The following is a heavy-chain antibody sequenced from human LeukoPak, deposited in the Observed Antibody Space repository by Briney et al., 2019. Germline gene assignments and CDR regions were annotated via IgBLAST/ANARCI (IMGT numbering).Heavy chain of an antibody. V-gene: IGHV4-61*02. J-gene: IGHJ4*02. CDR3: ARANWNDVFDY. CDR1: GGSISSGSYY. Sequence: SETLSLTCTVSGGSISSGSYYWRWIRQPAGKGLEWIGRIYTSGSTNYNPSLKSRVTISVDTSKNQFSLKLSSVTAADTAVYYCARANWNDVFDYWGQGTLVTVSS. CDR2: IYTSGST. D-gene: IGHD1-1*01.